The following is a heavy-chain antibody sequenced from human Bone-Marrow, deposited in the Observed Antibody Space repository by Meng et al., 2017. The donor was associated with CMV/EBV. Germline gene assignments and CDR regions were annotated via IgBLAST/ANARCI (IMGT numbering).Heavy chain of an antibody. D-gene: IGHD2-2*01. CDR3: ARGRIPAIPLDY. V-gene: IGHV1-2*02. CDR2: VNPNSGGT. CDR1: GYTFTGYY. J-gene: IGHJ4*02. Sequence: GQLGQSWAEVKKPGASVRVSCKASGYTFTGYYMHWVRQAPGQGLEWMGWVNPNSGGTNYAQKFQGRVTMTRDTSISTAYMELSRLRSDDTAVYYCARGRIPAIPLDYWGQGTLVTVSS.